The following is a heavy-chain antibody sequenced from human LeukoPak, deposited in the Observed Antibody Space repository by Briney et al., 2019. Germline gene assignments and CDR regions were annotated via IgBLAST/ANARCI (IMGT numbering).Heavy chain of an antibody. CDR2: VYYSGST. CDR1: GGSISSYY. V-gene: IGHV4-39*01. CDR3: ARRLSRLAGPEDY. D-gene: IGHD6-19*01. J-gene: IGHJ4*02. Sequence: SETLSLTCTVSGGSISSYYWGWIRQPPGKGLEWIGSVYYSGSTYYNPSLKSRVTISVDTSKNQFSLKLSSVTAADTAVYYCARRLSRLAGPEDYWGQGTLVTVSS.